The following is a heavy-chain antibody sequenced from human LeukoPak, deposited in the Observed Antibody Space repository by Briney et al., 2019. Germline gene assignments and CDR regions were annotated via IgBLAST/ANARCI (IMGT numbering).Heavy chain of an antibody. CDR3: AKDKGREGDY. V-gene: IGHV3-30*18. CDR1: GFPFSNYG. Sequence: AGGSLRLSCAASGFPFSNYGMHWVRQAPGKGLEWVAVISADGIDKYYADSVKGRFTISRDNSKNTLYLQMSSLRAEDTAVYYCAKDKGREGDYWGQGNLVTVSS. J-gene: IGHJ4*02. CDR2: ISADGIDK.